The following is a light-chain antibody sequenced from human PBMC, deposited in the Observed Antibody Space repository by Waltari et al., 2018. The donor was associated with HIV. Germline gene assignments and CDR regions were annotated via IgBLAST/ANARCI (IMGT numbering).Light chain of an antibody. CDR1: SRDVGRYNF. J-gene: IGLJ2*01. Sequence: QSALPQPASVSGSPGQSITISCPGPSRDVGRYNFVSWYQQHPGNAPKLIIYEGDKRPSGVSYRFSGSKSGSTASLTISGLQAEDEADYYCCSYAGSSTYVVFGGGTQLTVL. V-gene: IGLV2-23*01. CDR2: EGD. CDR3: CSYAGSSTYVV.